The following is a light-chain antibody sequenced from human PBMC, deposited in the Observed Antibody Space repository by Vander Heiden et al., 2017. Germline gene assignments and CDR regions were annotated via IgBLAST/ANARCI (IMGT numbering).Light chain of an antibody. J-gene: IGKJ4*01. V-gene: IGKV3-11*01. CDR2: DAS. CDR3: QQRSNWPPLT. Sequence: EVVLTQSPVTLSLSPGERATLSCRASQRISTYLAWYQQKPGQPPRLLIYDASNRATGSPARCSGGGSGTDFTITISSLEPEDFAVYYCQQRSNWPPLTFGGGTKVEIK. CDR1: QRISTY.